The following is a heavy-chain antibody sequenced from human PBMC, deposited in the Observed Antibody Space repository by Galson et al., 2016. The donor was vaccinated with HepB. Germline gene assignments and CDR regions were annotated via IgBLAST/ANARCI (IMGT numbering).Heavy chain of an antibody. CDR3: ARVTSFIRDIGTLDL. D-gene: IGHD5-12*01. V-gene: IGHV3-72*01. J-gene: IGHJ3*01. Sequence: LRLSCAASGFRFSAHYMDWVRQAPGKGLEWVGRIRKRSNGYTTEYGASVQGRFSVSRDDPENSMYLQMDSLKSDDTAVYYCARVTSFIRDIGTLDLWGRGTLVTVSS. CDR2: IRKRSNGYTT. CDR1: GFRFSAHY.